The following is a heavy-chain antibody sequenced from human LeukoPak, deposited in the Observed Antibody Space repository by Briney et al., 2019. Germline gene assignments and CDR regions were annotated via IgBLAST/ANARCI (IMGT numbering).Heavy chain of an antibody. CDR3: ARDPDYYFDY. J-gene: IGHJ4*02. D-gene: IGHD3-3*01. CDR2: ISAYNGNT. CDR1: GYTFTSYY. V-gene: IGHV1-18*04. Sequence: GASVKVSCKASGYTFTSYYMHWVRQAPGQGLEWMGWISAYNGNTNYAQKLQGRVTMTTDTSTSTAYMELRSLRSDDTAVYYCARDPDYYFDYWGQGTLVTVSS.